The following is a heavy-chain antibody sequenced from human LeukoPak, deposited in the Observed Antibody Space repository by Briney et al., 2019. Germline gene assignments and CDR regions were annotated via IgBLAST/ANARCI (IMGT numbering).Heavy chain of an antibody. V-gene: IGHV3-74*01. Sequence: PGGSLRLSCAASGFTFSSYWMHWVRQAPGKGLVWVSRINSDGSSTSYADSVKGRFTVSRDNAKNTLYLQMNSLRAEDTAVYYCASFTIFGVVPDYWGQGTLVTVSS. CDR2: INSDGSST. CDR1: GFTFSSYW. CDR3: ASFTIFGVVPDY. D-gene: IGHD3-3*01. J-gene: IGHJ4*02.